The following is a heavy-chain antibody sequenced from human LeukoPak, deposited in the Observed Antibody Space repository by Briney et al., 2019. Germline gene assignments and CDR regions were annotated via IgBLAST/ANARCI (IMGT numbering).Heavy chain of an antibody. CDR2: FYSSGTT. CDR1: GDSISSYY. V-gene: IGHV4-59*01. D-gene: IGHD1-26*01. CDR3: ARSSISGSYPFDY. J-gene: IGHJ4*02. Sequence: KPSETLSLTCSVSGDSISSYYWTWIRQPPGKGLEWIGYFYSSGTTNYNPSLKSRVTIPVDTSKNQFSLKLSSVTAADTAVYYCARSSISGSYPFDYWGRGTLVTVSS.